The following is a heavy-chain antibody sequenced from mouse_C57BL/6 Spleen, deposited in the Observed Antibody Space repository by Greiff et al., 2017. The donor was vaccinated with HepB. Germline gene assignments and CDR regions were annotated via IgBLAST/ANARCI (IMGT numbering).Heavy chain of an antibody. CDR1: GYSITSGYY. CDR2: ISYDGSN. V-gene: IGHV3-6*01. Sequence: EVQLQESGPGLVKPSQSLSLTCSVTGYSITSGYYWNWIRQFPGNKLEWMGYISYDGSNNYNPSLKNRISITRDTSKNQFFLKLNSVTTEDTATYYCARGSTTDYYYAMDYWGQGTSVTVSS. J-gene: IGHJ4*01. CDR3: ARGSTTDYYYAMDY. D-gene: IGHD1-1*01.